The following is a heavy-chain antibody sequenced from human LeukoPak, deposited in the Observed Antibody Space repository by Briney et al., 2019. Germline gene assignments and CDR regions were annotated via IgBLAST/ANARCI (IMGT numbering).Heavy chain of an antibody. V-gene: IGHV4-61*02. CDR2: IYTSGST. Sequence: SETLSLTCTVSGGSISSGSYYWSWIRQPAGKGLVWIGRIYTSGSTNYNPSLKSRVTISVDTSKNQFSLKLSSVTAADTAVYYCARDALGYSYGRDYYYYGMDVWGQGTTVTVSS. CDR1: GGSISSGSYY. J-gene: IGHJ6*02. CDR3: ARDALGYSYGRDYYYYGMDV. D-gene: IGHD5-18*01.